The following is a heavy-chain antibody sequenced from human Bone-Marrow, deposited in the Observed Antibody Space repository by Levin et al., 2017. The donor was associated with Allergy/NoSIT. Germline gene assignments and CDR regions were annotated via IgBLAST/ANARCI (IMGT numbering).Heavy chain of an antibody. CDR1: GFTFSSYG. V-gene: IGHV3-30*18. CDR3: AKDVRGLGADAFDI. J-gene: IGHJ3*02. Sequence: GGSLRLSCAASGFTFSSYGMHWVRQAPGKGLEWVAVISYDGSNKYYADSVKGRFTISRDNSKNTLYLQMNSLRAEDTAVYYCAKDVRGLGADAFDIWGQGTMVTVSS. D-gene: IGHD1-26*01. CDR2: ISYDGSNK.